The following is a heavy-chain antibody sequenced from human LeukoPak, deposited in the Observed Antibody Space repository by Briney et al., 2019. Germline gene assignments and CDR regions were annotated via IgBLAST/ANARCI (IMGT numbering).Heavy chain of an antibody. J-gene: IGHJ6*03. D-gene: IGHD3-10*01. CDR2: MNPNSGNT. V-gene: IGHV1-8*03. Sequence: ASVKVSCKTSGYTFTSYDINWVRQAPGQGLEWMGWMNPNSGNTGYAQKFQGRVTITRNTSISTAYMELSSLRSEDTAVYYCARSGYYYYYMDVWGKGTTVTVSS. CDR1: GYTFTSYD. CDR3: ARSGYYYYYMDV.